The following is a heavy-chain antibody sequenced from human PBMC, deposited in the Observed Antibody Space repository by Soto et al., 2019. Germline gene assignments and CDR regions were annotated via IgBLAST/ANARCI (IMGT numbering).Heavy chain of an antibody. J-gene: IGHJ4*02. D-gene: IGHD5-12*01. CDR1: CESLTGYY. V-gene: IGHV4-59*12. CDR2: IYYSGST. Sequence: SEALSLTCSFYCESLTGYYLGLILDATWKGLEWIGYIYYSGSTNYNPSLKSRVTISVDTSKNTLYLHMNSLRAEDTAVYYCARDPDGGYSTPLGSDYWGQGTLVTVSS. CDR3: ARDPDGGYSTPLGSDY.